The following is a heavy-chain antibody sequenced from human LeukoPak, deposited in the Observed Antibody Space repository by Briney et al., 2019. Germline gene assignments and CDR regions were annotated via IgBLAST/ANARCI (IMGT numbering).Heavy chain of an antibody. Sequence: GGSLRLSCAASGITFSSYWMSWVRQAPGKGMEWVANIKQDGREKYYVDSVKGRFTISRDNAKNSLYLQMNSLREEDTAVYYCARTFWSGYYQYFDYWGQGTLVTVSS. CDR2: IKQDGREK. V-gene: IGHV3-7*05. J-gene: IGHJ4*02. CDR1: GITFSSYW. D-gene: IGHD3-3*01. CDR3: ARTFWSGYYQYFDY.